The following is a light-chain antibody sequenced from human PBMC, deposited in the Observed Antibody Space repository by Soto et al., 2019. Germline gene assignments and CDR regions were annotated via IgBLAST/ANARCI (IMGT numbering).Light chain of an antibody. V-gene: IGKV3-11*01. CDR3: QQRSDWPPFT. J-gene: IGKJ3*01. Sequence: ETILTQSPATLSLSPGESATLSCRASQSVNNFLAWYQQKPGQAPRLLIYDATKRATGVPAKFRGSGSGTDFTLTITSLEPEDFAIYYCQQRSDWPPFTFGPGTKVDVK. CDR2: DAT. CDR1: QSVNNF.